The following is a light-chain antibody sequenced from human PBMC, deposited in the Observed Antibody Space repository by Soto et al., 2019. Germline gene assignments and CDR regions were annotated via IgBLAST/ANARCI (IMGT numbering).Light chain of an antibody. Sequence: QSALTQPASVSGSPGQSITFSCTGTSSDIGGYNYVSWYQQHPGKAPKLMIYEVSNRPSGVSDRFSGSKSGNTASLTISGLQAEDEVDYYCTSYTSSTTNDVFGTGTKLTVL. CDR1: SSDIGGYNY. CDR3: TSYTSSTTNDV. V-gene: IGLV2-14*01. CDR2: EVS. J-gene: IGLJ1*01.